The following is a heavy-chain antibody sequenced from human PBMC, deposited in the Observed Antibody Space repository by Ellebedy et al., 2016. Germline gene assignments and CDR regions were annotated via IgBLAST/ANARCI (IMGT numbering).Heavy chain of an antibody. V-gene: IGHV3-53*01. CDR3: ANSGYSYAWGY. CDR1: GFTVSSSY. Sequence: GGSLRLSCAASGFTVSSSYISWFRQAPGKGLEWVSILTPDAGTAYVDSVKGRFTLSRDNSKNTVYLQVNSLTAEDTAVYFCANSGYSYAWGYWGQGTLVTVSS. D-gene: IGHD5-18*01. CDR2: LTPDAGT. J-gene: IGHJ4*02.